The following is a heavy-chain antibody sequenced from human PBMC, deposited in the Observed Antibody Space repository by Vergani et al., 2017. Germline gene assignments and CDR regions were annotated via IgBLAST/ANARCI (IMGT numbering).Heavy chain of an antibody. CDR2: TIPAFGSI. D-gene: IGHD2-2*01. CDR3: VSGELYARDHYGVDV. J-gene: IGHJ6*02. CDR1: GYTFTGYY. V-gene: IGHV1-2*02. Sequence: QVQLVQSGAEVKKPGASVKVSCKASGYTFTGYYMHWVRQAPGQGLEWMGWTIPAFGSINYAQKFQDRVSMIADASTRTVYMELRSLRAEDTAVYYCVSGELYARDHYGVDVWGRGTTVTVSS.